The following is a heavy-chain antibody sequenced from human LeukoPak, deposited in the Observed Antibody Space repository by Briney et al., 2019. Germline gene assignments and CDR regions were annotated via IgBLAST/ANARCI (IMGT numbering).Heavy chain of an antibody. J-gene: IGHJ6*02. V-gene: IGHV3-30*02. Sequence: GGSLRLSCAASGFTFSNYGMHWVRQAPGKGLEWVAVIYYDGSNKYYADSVKGRFTISRDNSKNTLYLQMNSLRAEDTAVYYCAKDGGRFLEWLSDNYYYYGMDVWGQGTTVTVSS. CDR3: AKDGGRFLEWLSDNYYYYGMDV. CDR1: GFTFSNYG. D-gene: IGHD3-3*01. CDR2: IYYDGSNK.